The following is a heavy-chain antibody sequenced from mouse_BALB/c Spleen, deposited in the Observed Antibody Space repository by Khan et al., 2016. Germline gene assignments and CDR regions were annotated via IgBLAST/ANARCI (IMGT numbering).Heavy chain of an antibody. D-gene: IGHD2-1*01. J-gene: IGHJ4*01. CDR3: ARSYGNPYAMDY. Sequence: QIQLVQSGPELKKPGETVKISCKASGYTFTDYSMHWVKQAPGKGLKWMGWINTETGEPTYADDFKGRFAFSLATSASTAYLQIINLKNEDTATYFCARSYGNPYAMDYWGQGTSVTVSS. CDR1: GYTFTDYS. CDR2: INTETGEP. V-gene: IGHV9-2-1*01.